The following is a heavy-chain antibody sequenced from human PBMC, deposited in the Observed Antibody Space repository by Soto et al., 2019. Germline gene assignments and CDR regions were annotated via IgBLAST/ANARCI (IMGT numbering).Heavy chain of an antibody. V-gene: IGHV5-51*01. CDR2: IYPGDSDT. Sequence: GESLKISCKGAGDSCTSYWIGWVRQMPGKGLEWMGIIYPGDSDTRYSPSFQGQVTISADKSISTAYLQWSSLKASDTAMYYCARQVGHDFWSGYYPGYYYYYYMDVWGKGTTVTVSS. D-gene: IGHD3-3*01. CDR1: GDSCTSYW. CDR3: ARQVGHDFWSGYYPGYYYYYYMDV. J-gene: IGHJ6*03.